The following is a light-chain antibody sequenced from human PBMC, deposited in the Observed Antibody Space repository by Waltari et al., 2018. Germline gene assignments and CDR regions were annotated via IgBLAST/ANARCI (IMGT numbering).Light chain of an antibody. J-gene: IGKJ4*01. Sequence: DIVLTQSPGTLSLSPGDRATLSCRASQTISSNFLAWYQQKRGQAPRLLIYGASGRATGTPDRFSGSGSGTDFTLTITRLEPEDFAVYYCQRYDNSPLTFGGGTKVEIK. V-gene: IGKV3-20*01. CDR1: QTISSNF. CDR2: GAS. CDR3: QRYDNSPLT.